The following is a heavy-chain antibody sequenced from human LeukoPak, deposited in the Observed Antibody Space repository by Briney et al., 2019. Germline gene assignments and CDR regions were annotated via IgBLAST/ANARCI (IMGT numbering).Heavy chain of an antibody. CDR3: TRDASEFAY. CDR1: GFTFGDYA. Sequence: GGSLRLSCTASGFTFGDYAMSWVRQAPGKGLEWVGFIRSKAYGGTTEYAASVKGRFTISRDDSKSIAYLKINSLTTEATAVYYCTRDASEFAYWGQGTLVTVYS. J-gene: IGHJ4*02. CDR2: IRSKAYGGTT. D-gene: IGHD2-2*01. V-gene: IGHV3-49*04.